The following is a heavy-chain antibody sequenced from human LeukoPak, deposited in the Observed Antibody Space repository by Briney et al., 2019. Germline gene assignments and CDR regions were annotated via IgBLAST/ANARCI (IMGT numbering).Heavy chain of an antibody. D-gene: IGHD3-10*01. CDR1: GGSISSGGYY. CDR3: AGNMVRGGNWFDP. CDR2: IYYSGST. Sequence: SQTLSLTCTVSGGSISSGGYYWSWIRQHPGKGLEWIGYIYYSGSTYYNPSLKSRVTISVDTSKNQFSLKLSSVTAADTAVYYCAGNMVRGGNWFDPWGQGTLVTVSS. V-gene: IGHV4-31*03. J-gene: IGHJ5*02.